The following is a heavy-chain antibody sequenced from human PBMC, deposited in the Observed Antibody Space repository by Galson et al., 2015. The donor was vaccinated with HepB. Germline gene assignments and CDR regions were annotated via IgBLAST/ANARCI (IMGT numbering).Heavy chain of an antibody. CDR2: ISGDGNST. Sequence: SLRLSCAASGFAFDTHAMSWVRQAPGRGLEWISGISGDGNSTFYADSVKGRFTVSRDNSNNMLYLQMNSLRAEDAGLYFCAKGYGLSDSWGQGILVTVSS. D-gene: IGHD5-18*01. CDR3: AKGYGLSDS. CDR1: GFAFDTHA. J-gene: IGHJ5*01. V-gene: IGHV3-23*01.